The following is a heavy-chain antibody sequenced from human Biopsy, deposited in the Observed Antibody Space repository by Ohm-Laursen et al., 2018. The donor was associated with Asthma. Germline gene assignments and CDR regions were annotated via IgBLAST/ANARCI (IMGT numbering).Heavy chain of an antibody. D-gene: IGHD2-2*01. J-gene: IGHJ4*02. CDR2: INSVFGTT. Sequence: GASVKVSCKALGGTFNTYVIGWVRQAPGQGLEWMGGINSVFGTTTYPQKFQDRVTITADDSTSTVYMELSGLRSEDTAVYYCARKAGSCISRTCYSLDFWGQGTLVIVSS. CDR1: GGTFNTYV. CDR3: ARKAGSCISRTCYSLDF. V-gene: IGHV1-69*13.